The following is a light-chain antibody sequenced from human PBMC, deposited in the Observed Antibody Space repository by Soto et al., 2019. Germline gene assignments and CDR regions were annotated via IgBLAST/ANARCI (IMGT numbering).Light chain of an antibody. J-gene: IGKJ4*01. Sequence: EILLTQSPPTLSLSPGERATLSCRASQSISTYLAWYQQKPGQAPRLLIYDASNRATGVPPRFSGSGSGTDFTLTISGLEPEDFAVYFCQQRGSWPPLTFGGGTKVDIK. V-gene: IGKV3-11*01. CDR3: QQRGSWPPLT. CDR2: DAS. CDR1: QSISTY.